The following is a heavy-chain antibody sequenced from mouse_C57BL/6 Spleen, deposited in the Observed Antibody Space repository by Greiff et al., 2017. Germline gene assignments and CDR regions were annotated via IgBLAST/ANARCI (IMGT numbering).Heavy chain of an antibody. J-gene: IGHJ2*01. Sequence: QVQLKQPGTELGKPGASVKLPCMASGHTFTSYWMHWVKQRPGQGLEWIGNINPSNGGTNYNEKFKSKATLTVDKSSSTAYMQLSSLTSEDSAVYYCARSGVTLGYFDYWGQGTTLTVSS. CDR1: GHTFTSYW. CDR2: INPSNGGT. D-gene: IGHD2-2*01. CDR3: ARSGVTLGYFDY. V-gene: IGHV1-53*01.